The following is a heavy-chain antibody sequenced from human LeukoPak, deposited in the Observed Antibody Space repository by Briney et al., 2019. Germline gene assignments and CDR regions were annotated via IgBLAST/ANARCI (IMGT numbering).Heavy chain of an antibody. CDR3: AKLGNGYNYDY. Sequence: SETLSLTCTVSGRSMSSYYWSWIRQPPGKGLEWIGYISYSGSTNYNPSLKSRVTISVDTSKNQFSLKLNSVTAADTAVYYCAKLGNGYNYDYWGQGALVTVSS. V-gene: IGHV4-59*08. CDR1: GRSMSSYY. J-gene: IGHJ4*02. CDR2: ISYSGST. D-gene: IGHD5-24*01.